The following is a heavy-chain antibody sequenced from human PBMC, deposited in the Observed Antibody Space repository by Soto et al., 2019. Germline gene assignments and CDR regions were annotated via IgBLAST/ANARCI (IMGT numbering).Heavy chain of an antibody. Sequence: SETVSLTCSVYGGSFSSFFWSWVRQPPGKGPEWIGEINQRGSTNYNPSLESRVTISLDTSKKEFSLKLSSVTAADTAVYYCARERRVVGGYSSSWYDYFDSWGQGTLVTVSS. V-gene: IGHV4-34*01. D-gene: IGHD6-13*01. CDR1: GGSFSSFF. J-gene: IGHJ4*02. CDR3: ARERRVVGGYSSSWYDYFDS. CDR2: INQRGST.